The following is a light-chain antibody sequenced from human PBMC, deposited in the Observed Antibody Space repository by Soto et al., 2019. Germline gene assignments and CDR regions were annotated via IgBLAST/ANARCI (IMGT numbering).Light chain of an antibody. CDR3: SSYTSTTTPVV. Sequence: QSALTQPASVSGSPGQSITISCTGTSSDVGGYNYVSWYQQHPGKVPKLMIFEVSNRPSGVSNRFSGSKSGSTASLTISGLQAEDEADYYCSSYTSTTTPVVFGGGTKLTVL. V-gene: IGLV2-14*01. CDR2: EVS. J-gene: IGLJ2*01. CDR1: SSDVGGYNY.